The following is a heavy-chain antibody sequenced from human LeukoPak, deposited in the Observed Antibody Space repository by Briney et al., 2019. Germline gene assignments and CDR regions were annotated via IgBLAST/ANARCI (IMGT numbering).Heavy chain of an antibody. CDR2: IITIFGTA. Sequence: ASVKVSCKASGCTFSSYAISWVRQAPGQVLEWIGGIITIFGTANYAQKFEGRVTITADESTSTAYMELSSMRSEDTAVYYCAVFAYDNGLKHVAYWGQGTLVTVSS. D-gene: IGHD3-3*01. V-gene: IGHV1-69*13. CDR3: AVFAYDNGLKHVAY. CDR1: GCTFSSYA. J-gene: IGHJ4*02.